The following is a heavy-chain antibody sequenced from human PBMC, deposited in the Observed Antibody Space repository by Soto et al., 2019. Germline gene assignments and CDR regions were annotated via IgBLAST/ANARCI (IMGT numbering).Heavy chain of an antibody. CDR3: ARRGIGGNDAFDI. V-gene: IGHV5-51*01. D-gene: IGHD2-15*01. CDR1: GYKFTSYW. Sequence: PGESLKISCKGSGYKFTSYWIAWVRQMPGKGLECMGIVYPGDSDTRYSPSLQGQVTISADKSISTAYLQWSSLRASDTAIYYFARRGIGGNDAFDISGQGTIVTVSS. J-gene: IGHJ3*02. CDR2: VYPGDSDT.